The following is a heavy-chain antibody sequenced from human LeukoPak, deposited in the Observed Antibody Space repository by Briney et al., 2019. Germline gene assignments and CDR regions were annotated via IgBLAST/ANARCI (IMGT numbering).Heavy chain of an antibody. CDR1: GGSISSGGYY. V-gene: IGHV4-31*03. CDR2: IYYSGST. Sequence: PSETLSLTCTVSGGSISSGGYYWSWIRQHPGKGLEWIGYIYYSGSTYYNPSLKSRVTISVDTSKNQFSLKLSPVTAADTAVYYCASGYSSSWPYFDYWGQGTLVTVSS. D-gene: IGHD6-13*01. J-gene: IGHJ4*02. CDR3: ASGYSSSWPYFDY.